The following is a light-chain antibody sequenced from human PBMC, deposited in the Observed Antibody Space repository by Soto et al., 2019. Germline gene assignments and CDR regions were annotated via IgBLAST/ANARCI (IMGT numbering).Light chain of an antibody. V-gene: IGKV3-20*01. Sequence: IVLTQSPGTLSLSPGERATLSCRASQSVSRSSLAWYQQKPGQAPRLLIYGASTRATGIPDRFSGSESGTDFTLIISRLEPEDFAVYYCQQYGSSPSFGGGTKVEIK. CDR2: GAS. CDR1: QSVSRSS. J-gene: IGKJ4*01. CDR3: QQYGSSPS.